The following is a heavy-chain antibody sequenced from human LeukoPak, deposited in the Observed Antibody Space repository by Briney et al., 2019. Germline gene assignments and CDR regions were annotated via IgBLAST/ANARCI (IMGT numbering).Heavy chain of an antibody. CDR1: GGSISSYY. V-gene: IGHV4-4*07. Sequence: PSETLSLTRTVSGGSISSYYWSWIRQPAGKGLEWIGRIYTSGSTNYNPSLKSRVTMSVDTSKNQFSLKLSSVTAADTAVYYCARDPLYYDSSGYLFSWGQGTLVTVSS. D-gene: IGHD3-22*01. J-gene: IGHJ4*02. CDR2: IYTSGST. CDR3: ARDPLYYDSSGYLFS.